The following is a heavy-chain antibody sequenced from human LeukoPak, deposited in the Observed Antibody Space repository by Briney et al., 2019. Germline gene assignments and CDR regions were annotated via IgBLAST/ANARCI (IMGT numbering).Heavy chain of an antibody. CDR2: IYYSGST. Sequence: SETLSLTCTVSGGSISSYYWSWIRQPPGKGLEWIGYIYYSGSTNYNPSLKSRVTISVDTSKNQFSLKLSSVTAADTAVYYCARYCSSTSCKKFDYWGQGTLVTVSS. CDR1: GGSISSYY. D-gene: IGHD2-2*01. J-gene: IGHJ4*02. V-gene: IGHV4-59*08. CDR3: ARYCSSTSCKKFDY.